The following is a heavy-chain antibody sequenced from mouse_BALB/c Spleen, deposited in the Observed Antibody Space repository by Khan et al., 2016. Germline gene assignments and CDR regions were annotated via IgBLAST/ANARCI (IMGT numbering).Heavy chain of an antibody. CDR2: INTNTGEP. D-gene: IGHD2-4*01. V-gene: IGHV9-3*02. J-gene: IGHJ2*01. CDR3: ARVRDYPYFDY. Sequence: QIQLVQSGPELKKPGETVKISCKASGYTFTNYGMNWVKQAPGKGLKWMGWINTNTGEPTYAEEFKGRFAFSLETSASTAYLQINNLKNEDTATXFCARVRDYPYFDYWAQRTTLPVSS. CDR1: GYTFTNYG.